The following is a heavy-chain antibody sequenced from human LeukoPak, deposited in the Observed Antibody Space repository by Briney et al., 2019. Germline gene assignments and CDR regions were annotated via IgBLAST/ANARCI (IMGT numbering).Heavy chain of an antibody. CDR1: GGSISSSTYY. CDR2: IYYSGST. V-gene: IGHV4-39*01. CDR3: ARGKYYDILTGYSSPFDY. D-gene: IGHD3-9*01. J-gene: IGHJ4*02. Sequence: PSETLSLTCTVSGGSISSSTYYWGWIRQPPGKGLDWIGSIYYSGSTYYNPSLKSRVTISVDTSKNQFTLKLSSVTAADTAVYYCARGKYYDILTGYSSPFDYWGQGTLVTVSS.